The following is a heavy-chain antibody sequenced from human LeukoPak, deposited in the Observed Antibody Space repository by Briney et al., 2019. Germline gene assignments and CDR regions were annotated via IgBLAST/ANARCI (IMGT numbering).Heavy chain of an antibody. CDR2: ISGSGGST. CDR1: GFTFSSYA. V-gene: IGHV3-23*01. CDR3: AKAPYGGSYYEDNWFDP. Sequence: GGSLRLSCAASGFTFSSYAMSWVRQAPGKGLEWVSAISGSGGSTYYADSVKGRFTISRDNSKNTLYLQMNSLRAEDTAVYYCAKAPYGGSYYEDNWFDPWGQGTLVTVSS. D-gene: IGHD1-26*01. J-gene: IGHJ5*02.